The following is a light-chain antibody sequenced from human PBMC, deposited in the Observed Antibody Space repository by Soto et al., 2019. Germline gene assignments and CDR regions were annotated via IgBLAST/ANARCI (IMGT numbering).Light chain of an antibody. J-gene: IGKJ4*01. CDR2: GAF. CDR3: QQYKNWPPLT. V-gene: IGKV3-15*01. Sequence: EIVMTQSPATLSVSPGERATLSCRASQSVSYNLAWYQQKPGQGPRLLIYGAFTRPTGIPARFSGSGSGTEFTLTISSLQSEDFAVYYCQQYKNWPPLTFGGGTKVEIK. CDR1: QSVSYN.